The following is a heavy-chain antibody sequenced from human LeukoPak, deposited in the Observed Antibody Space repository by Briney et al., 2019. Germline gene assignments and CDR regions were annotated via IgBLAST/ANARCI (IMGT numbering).Heavy chain of an antibody. D-gene: IGHD5-18*01. CDR1: GFTFSSYG. Sequence: GGSLRLSCAASGFTFSSYGMHWVRQAPGKGLEWVAVISYDGSNKYYADSMKGRFTISRDNSKNTLYLQMNRLRAEDTAVYYCAKAIQLWFPYYYGMDVWGQGTTVTVSS. CDR2: ISYDGSNK. V-gene: IGHV3-30*18. J-gene: IGHJ6*02. CDR3: AKAIQLWFPYYYGMDV.